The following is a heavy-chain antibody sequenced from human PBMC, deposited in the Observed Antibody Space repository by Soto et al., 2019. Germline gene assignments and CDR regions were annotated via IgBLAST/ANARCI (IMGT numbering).Heavy chain of an antibody. CDR1: GGTFSSYA. CDR3: AREMYSGSPDKRKNNWFDP. V-gene: IGHV1-69*13. J-gene: IGHJ5*02. CDR2: IIPTFGTA. Sequence: SVKVSCKASGGTFSSYAISWVRQAPGHGLEWMGGIIPTFGTANYAQKFQGRVTITADESTSTAYMELSSLRSEDTAVYYCAREMYSGSPDKRKNNWFDPWGQGTLVTVSS. D-gene: IGHD1-26*01.